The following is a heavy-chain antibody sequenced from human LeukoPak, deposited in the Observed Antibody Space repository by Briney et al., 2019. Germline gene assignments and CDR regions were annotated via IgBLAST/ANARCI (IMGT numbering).Heavy chain of an antibody. D-gene: IGHD5-24*01. Sequence: GESLKISCKGSGYDFPRHWIGWVRQMAGRGLEWMGTNHRGDANIDIGYSPSFQGQVTISADKSISTAYLQWSSLRASDTAMYYCARQRSRDGYNYDGFDIWGQGTMVTVSS. CDR2: NHRGDANIDI. CDR1: GYDFPRHW. J-gene: IGHJ3*02. CDR3: ARQRSRDGYNYDGFDI. V-gene: IGHV5-51*01.